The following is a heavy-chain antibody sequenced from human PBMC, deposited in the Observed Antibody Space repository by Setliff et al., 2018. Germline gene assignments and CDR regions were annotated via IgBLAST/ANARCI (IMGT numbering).Heavy chain of an antibody. V-gene: IGHV3-7*01. CDR3: SRDLQGSGDYVVDY. J-gene: IGHJ4*02. CDR2: IKKDGSIK. CDR1: GGSISSGDYY. D-gene: IGHD4-17*01. Sequence: ETLSLTCTVSGGSISSGDYYWSWIRQPPGKGLEWVANIKKDGSIKYYLDSVRGRFTISRDNAENSLTLQMNSLRVEDTAVYYCSRDLQGSGDYVVDYWGQGTLVTVSS.